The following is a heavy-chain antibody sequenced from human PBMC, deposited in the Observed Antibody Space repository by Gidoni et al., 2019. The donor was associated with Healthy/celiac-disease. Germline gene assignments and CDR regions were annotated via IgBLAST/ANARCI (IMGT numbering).Heavy chain of an antibody. J-gene: IGHJ6*03. D-gene: IGHD4-4*01. Sequence: QVQLQESGPGLVKPSETLSLTCTVSGGSVSSGSYYWSWIRQPPGKGLEWIGYIYYSGSTNYNPSLKSRVTISVDTSKNQFSLKLSSVTAADTAVYYCARVLHSFLTVNLSPSSYYYYMDVWGKGTTVTVSS. CDR2: IYYSGST. V-gene: IGHV4-61*01. CDR3: ARVLHSFLTVNLSPSSYYYYMDV. CDR1: GGSVSSGSYY.